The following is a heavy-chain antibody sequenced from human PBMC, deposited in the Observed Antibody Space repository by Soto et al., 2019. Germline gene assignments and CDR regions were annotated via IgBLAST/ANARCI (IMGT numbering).Heavy chain of an antibody. V-gene: IGHV4-59*01. Sequence: ETLSLTCAVSVGSISSYYWRWIRQPPGKGLEWIGYIYYSGSTNYNPSLKSRVTISVDTSKNQFSLKLSSVTAADTAVYYCARKYSGSYDYWGQGTLVTVSS. CDR1: VGSISSYY. D-gene: IGHD1-26*01. J-gene: IGHJ4*02. CDR2: IYYSGST. CDR3: ARKYSGSYDY.